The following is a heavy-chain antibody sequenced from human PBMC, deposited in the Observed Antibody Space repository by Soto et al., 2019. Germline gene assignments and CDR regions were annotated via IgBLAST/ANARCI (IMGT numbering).Heavy chain of an antibody. CDR2: ISAYNGNT. V-gene: IGHV1-18*01. J-gene: IGHJ4*02. CDR3: ARDLDVSRAPGSYGW. D-gene: IGHD1-26*01. Sequence: ASVKVSCKASGYTFTSYGISWVRQAPGQGLEWMGWISAYNGNTNYAQKLQGRVTMTTDTPTSTAYMELGSLRSDDTAVYYCARDLDVSRAPGSYGWWGQGTLVTVSS. CDR1: GYTFTSYG.